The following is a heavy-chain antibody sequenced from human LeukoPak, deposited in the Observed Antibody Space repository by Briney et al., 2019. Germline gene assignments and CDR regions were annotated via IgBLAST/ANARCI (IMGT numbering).Heavy chain of an antibody. V-gene: IGHV3-11*01. CDR2: ISSSGSTI. Sequence: GGSLRLSCVASGFSFSRYWMSWIRQAPGKGLEWVSYISSSGSTIYYADSVKGRFTISRDNAKNSLYLQMNSLRAEDTAVYYCASLAVADPLDYWGQGTLVTVSS. J-gene: IGHJ4*02. D-gene: IGHD6-19*01. CDR3: ASLAVADPLDY. CDR1: GFSFSRYW.